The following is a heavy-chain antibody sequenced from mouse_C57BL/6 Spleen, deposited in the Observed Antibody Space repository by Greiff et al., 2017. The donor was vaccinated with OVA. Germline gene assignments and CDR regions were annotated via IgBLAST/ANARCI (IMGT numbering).Heavy chain of an antibody. CDR2: ISYDGSN. J-gene: IGHJ1*03. V-gene: IGHV3-6*01. CDR3: ARGNGYHWYFDV. CDR1: GYSITSGYY. Sequence: EVQRVESGPGLVKPSQSLSLTCSVTGYSITSGYYWNWIRQFPGNKLEWMGYISYDGSNNYNPSLKNRISITRDTSKNQFFLKLNSVTTEDTATYYCARGNGYHWYFDVWGTGTTVTVSS. D-gene: IGHD2-2*01.